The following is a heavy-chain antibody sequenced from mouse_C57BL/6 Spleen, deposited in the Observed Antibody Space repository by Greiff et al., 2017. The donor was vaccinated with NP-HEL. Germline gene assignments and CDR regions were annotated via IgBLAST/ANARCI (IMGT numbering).Heavy chain of an antibody. Sequence: EVQLQQSGPVLVKPGPSVKISCKASGFTFTDYYMHWVKQSHGKSLEWIGLVYPYNGGTSYNQKLKGKTTLTVDTSSSTAYMELNSLCSEDSAVYYCARDYYGSSPAWFAYWGQGTLVTVSA. CDR1: GFTFTDYY. CDR3: ARDYYGSSPAWFAY. D-gene: IGHD1-1*01. V-gene: IGHV1-36*01. J-gene: IGHJ3*01. CDR2: VYPYNGGT.